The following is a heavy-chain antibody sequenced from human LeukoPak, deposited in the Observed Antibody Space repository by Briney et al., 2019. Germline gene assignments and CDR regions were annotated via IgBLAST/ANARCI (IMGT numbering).Heavy chain of an antibody. J-gene: IGHJ6*03. CDR2: IKEDGSRE. Sequence: GGSLRLSCAASGFTFSTYWMTWVRQAPGKGLEWVANIKEDGSREYYVDSVKGRFTISRDNAKNSLYLQMDSLRAEDTAVYYCAKDLSGSYSYYYYYYYMDVWGKGTTVTVSS. D-gene: IGHD1-26*01. V-gene: IGHV3-7*01. CDR3: AKDLSGSYSYYYYYYYMDV. CDR1: GFTFSTYW.